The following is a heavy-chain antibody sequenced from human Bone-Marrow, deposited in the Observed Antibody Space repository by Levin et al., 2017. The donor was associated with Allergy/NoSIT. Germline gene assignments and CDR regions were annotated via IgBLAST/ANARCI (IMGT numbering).Heavy chain of an antibody. CDR2: INTNTGNP. D-gene: IGHD6-19*01. CDR3: ARGVSWERVVAGTPGEYNWFDP. V-gene: IGHV7-4-1*02. Sequence: ASVKVSCKASGYTFTSYAMNWVRQAPGQGLEWMGWINTNTGNPTYAQGFTGRFVFSLDTSVSTAYLQISSLKAEDTAVYYCARGVSWERVVAGTPGEYNWFDPWGQGTLVTVSS. CDR1: GYTFTSYA. J-gene: IGHJ5*02.